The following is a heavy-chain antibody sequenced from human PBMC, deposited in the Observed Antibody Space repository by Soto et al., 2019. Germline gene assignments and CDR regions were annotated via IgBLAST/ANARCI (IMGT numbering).Heavy chain of an antibody. V-gene: IGHV3-48*03. J-gene: IGHJ3*02. CDR1: GFDFRSYE. CDR2: IRANDESI. D-gene: IGHD2-21*02. CDR3: GRETLRDAIDI. Sequence: GGSLRLSCVASGFDFRSYEMNWVRQAPGKGLEWVSNIRANDESIYYADSVKGRVSVSRDNAKNSLFLEMNSLRVDDTAVYYFGRETLRDAIDIWGQGTMVTVSS.